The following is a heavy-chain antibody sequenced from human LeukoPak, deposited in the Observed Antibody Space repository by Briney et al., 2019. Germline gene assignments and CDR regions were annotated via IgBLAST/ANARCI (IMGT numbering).Heavy chain of an antibody. Sequence: SETLSLTCTVSGGPISSYYWSWIRQPPGKGLEWIGYIYYSGSTNYNPSLKSRVTISVDTSKNQFSLKLSSVTAADTAVYYCARLRDYYDSSGYYYYFDYWGQGTLVTVSS. D-gene: IGHD3-22*01. CDR3: ARLRDYYDSSGYYYYFDY. J-gene: IGHJ4*02. CDR1: GGPISSYY. V-gene: IGHV4-59*08. CDR2: IYYSGST.